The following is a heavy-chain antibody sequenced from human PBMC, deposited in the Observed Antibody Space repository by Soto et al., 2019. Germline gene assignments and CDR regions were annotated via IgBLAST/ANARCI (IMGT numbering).Heavy chain of an antibody. Sequence: GGLLRLSYAASGFTFSGYAMSCVRKATGKGLEWVSAISGSGGSTYYADSVKGRFTISRDNSKNTLYLQMNSLRAEDTAVYYCAKVGVTSNRVDYYFDYWGQGTLVTVSS. J-gene: IGHJ4*02. D-gene: IGHD3-16*01. CDR3: AKVGVTSNRVDYYFDY. V-gene: IGHV3-23*01. CDR2: ISGSGGST. CDR1: GFTFSGYA.